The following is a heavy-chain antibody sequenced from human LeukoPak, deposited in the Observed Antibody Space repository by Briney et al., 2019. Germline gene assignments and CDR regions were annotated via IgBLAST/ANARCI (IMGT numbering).Heavy chain of an antibody. V-gene: IGHV1-8*03. J-gene: IGHJ3*02. Sequence: VASVKVSCKASGYTFTSYGISWVRQAPGQGLEWMGWMNPNSGNTGYAQKFQGRVTITRNTSISTAYMELSSLRSEDTAVYYCARGRATYAFDIWGQGTMVTVSS. CDR1: GYTFTSYG. D-gene: IGHD5-12*01. CDR3: ARGRATYAFDI. CDR2: MNPNSGNT.